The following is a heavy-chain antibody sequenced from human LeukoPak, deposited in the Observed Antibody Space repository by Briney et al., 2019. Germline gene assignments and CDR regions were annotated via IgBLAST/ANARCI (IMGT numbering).Heavy chain of an antibody. CDR3: AGKDFWSGYSVNY. V-gene: IGHV4-59*01. J-gene: IGHJ4*02. CDR1: GGSISSYY. CDR2: IYYSGST. D-gene: IGHD3-3*01. Sequence: PSETLSLTRTVSGGSISSYYWSWIRQPPGKGLEWIGYIYYSGSTNYNPSLKSRVTISVDTSKNQFSLKLSSVTAADTAVYYCAGKDFWSGYSVNYWGQGTLVTVSS.